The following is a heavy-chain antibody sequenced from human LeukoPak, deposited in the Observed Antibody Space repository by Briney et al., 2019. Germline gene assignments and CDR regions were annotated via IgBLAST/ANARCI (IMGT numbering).Heavy chain of an antibody. CDR3: ARWQVGHRTPVLD. CDR1: GASVSRGDY. Sequence: PSETLSLTCTVCGASVSRGDYWGWIRQRPAEGLEWLAYIYFTGGTYYNPSLKSRLNILSDASKHEFSFRMTSVTVANTAVYSCARWQVGHRTPVLDWGQGTLITVSS. J-gene: IGHJ4*02. V-gene: IGHV4-31*03. CDR2: IYFTGGT.